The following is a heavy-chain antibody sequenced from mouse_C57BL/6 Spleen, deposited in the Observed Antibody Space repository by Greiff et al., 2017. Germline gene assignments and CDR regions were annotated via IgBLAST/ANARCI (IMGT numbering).Heavy chain of an antibody. V-gene: IGHV1-50*01. CDR1: GYTFTSYW. Sequence: QVQLQQPGAELVKPGASVKLSCKASGYTFTSYWMQWVKQRPGQGLEWIGEIDPSDSYTNYNQKFKGKATLTVDTSSSTAYMRLSSLTSEDSAVYYCAGNYSGSSYRYFDVWGTGTTVTVSS. D-gene: IGHD1-1*01. J-gene: IGHJ1*03. CDR3: AGNYSGSSYRYFDV. CDR2: IDPSDSYT.